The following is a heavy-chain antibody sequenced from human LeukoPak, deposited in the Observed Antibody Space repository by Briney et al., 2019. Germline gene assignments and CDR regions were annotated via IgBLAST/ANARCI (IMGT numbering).Heavy chain of an antibody. J-gene: IGHJ3*02. V-gene: IGHV1-69*13. Sequence: GASVKVSCKASGGTFSSYAISWVRQAPGQGLEWMGGIIPIFGTANYAQKFQGRVTITADESTSTAYMELSSLRSEDTAVYYCARDTPAYCGGDCYLPLYAFDIWGQGTMVTVSS. CDR3: ARDTPAYCGGDCYLPLYAFDI. D-gene: IGHD2-21*02. CDR1: GGTFSSYA. CDR2: IIPIFGTA.